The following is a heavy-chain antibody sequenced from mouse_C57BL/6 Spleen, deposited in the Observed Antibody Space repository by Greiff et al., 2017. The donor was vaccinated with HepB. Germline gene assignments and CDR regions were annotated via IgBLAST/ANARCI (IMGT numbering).Heavy chain of an antibody. CDR1: GYTFTSYG. D-gene: IGHD2-12*01. J-gene: IGHJ4*01. Sequence: QVQLKQSGAELARPGASVKLSCKASGYTFTSYGISWVKQSTGQGLEWIGEIYPRSGNTYYNEKFKGKSTLTADKSASTAYMELRSLTSEDSAVYFCARGGRRDYYAMDYWGQGTSVTVSS. CDR2: IYPRSGNT. CDR3: ARGGRRDYYAMDY. V-gene: IGHV1-81*01.